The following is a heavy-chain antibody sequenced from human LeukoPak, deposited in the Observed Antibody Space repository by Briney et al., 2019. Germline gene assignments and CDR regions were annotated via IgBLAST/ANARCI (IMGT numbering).Heavy chain of an antibody. V-gene: IGHV4-61*01. J-gene: IGHJ4*02. CDR2: IYYSGST. CDR1: GGSVSSGSYY. D-gene: IGHD3-3*01. CDR3: ARKRWSGYGPFDY. Sequence: SETLSLTCTVSGGSVSSGSYYWSWIRQPPGKGLEWIGYIYYSGSTNYNPSFKSRVTISVDTSKNQFSLKLSSVTAADTAVYYCARKRWSGYGPFDYWGQGTLVTVSS.